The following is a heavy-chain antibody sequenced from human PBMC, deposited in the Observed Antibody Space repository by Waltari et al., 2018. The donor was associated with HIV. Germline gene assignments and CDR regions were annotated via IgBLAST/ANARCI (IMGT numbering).Heavy chain of an antibody. Sequence: QVQLVESGGGLVKTGGSLRLSRAAPGSTLKHYHLTWIRQAPGKGLEWVSYISSRGSYTNHADSVKGRFTISRDNAKNSLYLQMSSLRAEDTALYYCAIDLHGNGWGDAFDIWGQGTMVTVSS. D-gene: IGHD6-19*01. CDR1: GSTLKHYH. CDR3: AIDLHGNGWGDAFDI. CDR2: ISSRGSYT. J-gene: IGHJ3*02. V-gene: IGHV3-11*05.